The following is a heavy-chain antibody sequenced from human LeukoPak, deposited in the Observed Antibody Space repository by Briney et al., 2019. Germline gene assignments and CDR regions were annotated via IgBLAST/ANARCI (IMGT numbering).Heavy chain of an antibody. CDR1: GGSISSGGYY. D-gene: IGHD5-18*01. J-gene: IGHJ4*02. CDR2: IYYSGST. CDR3: ARFARLHMSRYDDY. V-gene: IGHV4-31*03. Sequence: SETLSLTCTVSGGSISSGGYYWSWIRQHPGKGLEWIGYIYYSGSTYYNPSLKSRVTISVDTSKNQFSLKLSSVTAADTAVYYCARFARLHMSRYDDYWGQGTLVNVSS.